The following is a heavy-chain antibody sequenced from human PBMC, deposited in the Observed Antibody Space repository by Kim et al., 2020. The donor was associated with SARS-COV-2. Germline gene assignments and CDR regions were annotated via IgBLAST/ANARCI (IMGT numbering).Heavy chain of an antibody. V-gene: IGHV5-10-1*01. Sequence: GESLKISCKGSGYSFTSYWISWVRQMPGKGLEWMGRIDPSDSYTNYSPSFQGHVTISADKSISTAYLQWSSLKASDTAMYYCASSHRRWLQAYHFDYWGQGTLVTVSS. CDR3: ASSHRRWLQAYHFDY. D-gene: IGHD5-12*01. J-gene: IGHJ4*02. CDR2: IDPSDSYT. CDR1: GYSFTSYW.